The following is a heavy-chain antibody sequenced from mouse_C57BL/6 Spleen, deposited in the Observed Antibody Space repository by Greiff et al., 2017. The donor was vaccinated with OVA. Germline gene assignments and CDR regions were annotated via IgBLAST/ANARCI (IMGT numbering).Heavy chain of an antibody. CDR3: ARGDVKDY. D-gene: IGHD1-3*01. V-gene: IGHV1-82*01. CDR2: IYPGDGDT. J-gene: IGHJ2*01. CDR1: GYAFSSSW. Sequence: VQGVESGPELVKPGASVKISCKASGYAFSSSWMNWVKQRPGKGLEWIGRIYPGDGDTNYNGKFKGKATLTADKSSSTAYMQLSSLTSEDSAVYFCARGDVKDYWGQGTTLTVSS.